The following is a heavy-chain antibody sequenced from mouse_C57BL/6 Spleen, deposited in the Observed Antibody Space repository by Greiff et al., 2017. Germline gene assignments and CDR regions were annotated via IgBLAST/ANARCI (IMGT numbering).Heavy chain of an antibody. CDR3: GRDDYAERAWFAY. Sequence: VQLQQSVAELVRPGASVKLSCTASGFNIKNTYMHWVKQRPEQGLEWIGRIDPANGTNKYAPKFQGKATITADTSSNTAFLQLSRLTSEDTAIYCWGRDDYAERAWFAYWGQGTLVTVSA. J-gene: IGHJ3*01. CDR1: GFNIKNTY. D-gene: IGHD2-4*01. CDR2: IDPANGTN. V-gene: IGHV14-3*01.